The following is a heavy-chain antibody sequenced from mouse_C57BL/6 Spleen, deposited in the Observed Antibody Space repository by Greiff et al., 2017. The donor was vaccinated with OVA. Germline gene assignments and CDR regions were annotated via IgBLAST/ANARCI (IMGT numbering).Heavy chain of an antibody. CDR2: INYDGSST. CDR1: GFTFSDYY. CDR3: ARELGRGWYFDV. V-gene: IGHV5-16*01. J-gene: IGHJ1*03. D-gene: IGHD4-1*01. Sequence: EVKVVESEGGLVQPGSSMKLSCTASGFTFSDYYMAWVRQVPEKGLEWVANINYDGSSTYYLDSLKSRFTIPRANAKNILYLQMSSLKSEDTATYYCARELGRGWYFDVWGTGTTVTVSS.